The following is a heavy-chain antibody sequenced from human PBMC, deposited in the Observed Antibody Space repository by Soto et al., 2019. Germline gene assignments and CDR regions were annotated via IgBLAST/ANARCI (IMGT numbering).Heavy chain of an antibody. D-gene: IGHD3-16*01. Sequence: SETLSLTCAVSGGSISSRNWWSWVRQPPGKGLEWIGYIYYSGSTNYNPSLKSRVTISVDTSKNQFSLTLSSVTAADTAVYYCARGIWNYVYWGRGTLVTVSS. V-gene: IGHV4-4*02. CDR2: IYYSGST. CDR1: GGSISSRNW. CDR3: ARGIWNYVY. J-gene: IGHJ4*02.